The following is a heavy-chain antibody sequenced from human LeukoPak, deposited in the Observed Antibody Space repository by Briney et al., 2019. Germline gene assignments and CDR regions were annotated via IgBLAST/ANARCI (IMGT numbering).Heavy chain of an antibody. V-gene: IGHV3-66*01. CDR2: IYSGGST. CDR1: GFTFSDYY. D-gene: IGHD3-16*01. CDR3: TRDLGGTSWGEWNY. Sequence: GGSLRLSCAASGFTFSDYYMSWIRQAPGKGLEWVSVIYSGGSTYYTDSVKGRFTISRDNAKNTLYLQMSSLRAEDTAVYYCTRDLGGTSWGEWNYWGQGTLVTVSS. J-gene: IGHJ4*02.